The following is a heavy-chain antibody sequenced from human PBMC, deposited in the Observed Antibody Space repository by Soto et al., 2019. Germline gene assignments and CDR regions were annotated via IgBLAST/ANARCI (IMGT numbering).Heavy chain of an antibody. CDR1: GGTFSSYA. D-gene: IGHD3-9*01. CDR3: ASRRGGLAPSRGYFYRMEV. V-gene: IGHV1-69*13. J-gene: IGHJ6*02. CDR2: IIPRVESV. Sequence: GASVRVSCKASGGTFSSYAFSWVRQAPVQGPEWMGGIIPRVESVKYAQKFQGRVPITADESTRTAYMELGSLTSDDTDAYYCASRRGGLAPSRGYFYRMEVWGQGTTVTLSS.